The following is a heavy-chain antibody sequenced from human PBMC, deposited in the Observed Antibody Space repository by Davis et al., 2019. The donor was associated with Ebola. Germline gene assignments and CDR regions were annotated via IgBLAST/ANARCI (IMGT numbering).Heavy chain of an antibody. CDR1: GYTFTSYG. Sequence: ASVKVSCNASGYTFTSYGISWVRQAPGQGLEWMGWISAYNGNTNYAQKLQGKFTMTTDTSTSTAYMELRSLRSDDTAVYYCARTMEGYNPLDNWGQGTLVTVSS. CDR2: ISAYNGNT. CDR3: ARTMEGYNPLDN. V-gene: IGHV1-18*01. D-gene: IGHD5-24*01. J-gene: IGHJ4*02.